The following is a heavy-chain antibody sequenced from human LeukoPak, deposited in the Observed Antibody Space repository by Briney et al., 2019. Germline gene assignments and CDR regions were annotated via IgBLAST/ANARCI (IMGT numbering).Heavy chain of an antibody. Sequence: GGSLRLSCAASGFTFDDYAMHWVRQAPGKGLEWVSGISWNSGSIGYADSVKGRFTISRDNSKNTLYLQMNSLRAEDTAVYYCARDGTPQYYYDSSGHNDYWGQGTLVTASS. CDR3: ARDGTPQYYYDSSGHNDY. V-gene: IGHV3-9*01. CDR1: GFTFDDYA. D-gene: IGHD3-22*01. J-gene: IGHJ4*02. CDR2: ISWNSGSI.